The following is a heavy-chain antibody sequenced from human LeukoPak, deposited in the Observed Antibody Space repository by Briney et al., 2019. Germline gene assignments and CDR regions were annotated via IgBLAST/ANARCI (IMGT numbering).Heavy chain of an antibody. CDR3: ARGGVFCSSSTCPLNWLDP. Sequence: ASVKVSCKASSYTFTNFGITWVRQAPGQGLEWMGWISAYNGNTKYAQKVQGRVTMTTDTSTSTAYMELRSLRSDDAAVYYCARGGVFCSSSTCPLNWLDPWGQGTLVTVSS. D-gene: IGHD2-2*01. J-gene: IGHJ5*02. CDR2: ISAYNGNT. CDR1: SYTFTNFG. V-gene: IGHV1-18*01.